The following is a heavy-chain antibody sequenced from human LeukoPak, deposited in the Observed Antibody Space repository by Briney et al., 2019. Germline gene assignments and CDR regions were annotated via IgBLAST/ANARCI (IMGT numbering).Heavy chain of an antibody. D-gene: IGHD2/OR15-2a*01. CDR1: GGSFSGYY. CDR2: INHSGST. CDR3: AGSRNIVPLGV. Sequence: PSETLSLTCAVYGGSFSGYYWSWIRQPPGKGLEWIGEINHSGSTNYNPSLKSRVTISVDTSKNQFSLKLSSVTAADTAVYYCAGSRNIVPLGVWGKGTTVTVSS. J-gene: IGHJ6*04. V-gene: IGHV4-34*01.